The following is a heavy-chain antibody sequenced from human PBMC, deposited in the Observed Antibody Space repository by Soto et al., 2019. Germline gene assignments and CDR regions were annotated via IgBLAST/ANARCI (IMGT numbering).Heavy chain of an antibody. CDR3: ARDRSRGYSYGGTEAFDI. J-gene: IGHJ3*02. CDR1: GGAFSIYA. Sequence: SVKVSYKASGGAFSIYAISWVRQAPGQGLEWMGGIIPIFGTANYAQKFQGRVTITADESTSTAYMELSSLRSEDTAVYYCARDRSRGYSYGGTEAFDIWGQGTMVTVSS. CDR2: IIPIFGTA. D-gene: IGHD5-18*01. V-gene: IGHV1-69*13.